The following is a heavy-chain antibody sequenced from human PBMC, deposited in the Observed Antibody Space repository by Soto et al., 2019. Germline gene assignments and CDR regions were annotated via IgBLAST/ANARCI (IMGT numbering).Heavy chain of an antibody. CDR1: GGSFSGYY. J-gene: IGHJ4*02. D-gene: IGHD6-13*01. CDR2: INHSGNT. V-gene: IGHV4-34*01. CDR3: ARHHVRGRTIAGAAEF. Sequence: QVQLQQWGAGLLKPSETLSLTCAVYGGSFSGYYWSWIRQPPGKGLEWIGEINHSGNTNYNPSLKSRVTISVDTSKNQLFLNLGAVTAADTAMYYCARHHVRGRTIAGAAEFWGQGTLVTVSS.